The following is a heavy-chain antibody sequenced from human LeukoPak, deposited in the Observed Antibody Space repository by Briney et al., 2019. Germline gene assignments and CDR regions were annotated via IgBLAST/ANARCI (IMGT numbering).Heavy chain of an antibody. V-gene: IGHV3-53*04. CDR3: ARTSYYYDMDV. J-gene: IGHJ6*02. Sequence: GESLRLSCAASGSTITYNYMTWVRQAPGEGLEWVSLIDHAGTTYYADSLEGRFTISRHTSNNTLFLQMKSLRPEDTAVYYCARTSYYYDMDVWGQGTTVIVSS. CDR2: IDHAGTT. CDR1: GSTITYNY.